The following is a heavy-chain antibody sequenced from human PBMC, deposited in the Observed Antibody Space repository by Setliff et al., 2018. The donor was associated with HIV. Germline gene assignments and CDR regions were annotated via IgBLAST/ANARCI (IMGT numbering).Heavy chain of an antibody. Sequence: LSLTCAVSGYSISSGYYWGWIRQPPGKGLEWIGSMYRSGSSYYNPSLKSRVTISADTSRNQFSLKLNSVTAADTAVYYCARLANGDIVATVDYFDYWGQGTLVTVSS. CDR1: GYSISSGYY. D-gene: IGHD5-12*01. CDR2: MYRSGSS. J-gene: IGHJ4*02. CDR3: ARLANGDIVATVDYFDY. V-gene: IGHV4-38-2*01.